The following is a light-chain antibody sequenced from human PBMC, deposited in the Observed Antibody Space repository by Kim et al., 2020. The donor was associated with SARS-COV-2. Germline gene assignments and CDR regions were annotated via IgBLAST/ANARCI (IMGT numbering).Light chain of an antibody. CDR1: QSISSW. Sequence: AAVGDRFTITCRASQSISSWLAWYQQTPGKAPKLLIYDASSLESGVPSRFSGSGSGTEFTLTISSLQPDDFATYYCQQYNSYPWTFGQGTKVDIK. CDR3: QQYNSYPWT. CDR2: DAS. J-gene: IGKJ1*01. V-gene: IGKV1-5*01.